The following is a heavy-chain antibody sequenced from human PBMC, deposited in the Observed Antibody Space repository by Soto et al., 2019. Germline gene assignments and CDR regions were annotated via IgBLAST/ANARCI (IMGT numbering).Heavy chain of an antibody. CDR1: GGSISSSNW. Sequence: SETLSLTCAVSGGSISSSNWWSWVRQPPGKGLEWIGEIYHSGSTNYNPSVKSRVTISVDKSKNQFSLKLSSVTAADTAVYYCARGRNYYDSSGRFDPWGQGTLVTVSS. V-gene: IGHV4-4*02. CDR3: ARGRNYYDSSGRFDP. CDR2: IYHSGST. D-gene: IGHD3-22*01. J-gene: IGHJ5*02.